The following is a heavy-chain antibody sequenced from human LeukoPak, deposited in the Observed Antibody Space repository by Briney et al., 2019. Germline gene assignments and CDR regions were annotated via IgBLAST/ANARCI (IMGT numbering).Heavy chain of an antibody. V-gene: IGHV3-7*03. CDR3: ARGGPFGSY. Sequence: GGSLRLSCAASGFTFSSYWMIWVRQAPEKGLEWVANINQDGSTKYYVDSVRGRFTISRDNAKNSVYLQITSLTAEDTAVYYCARGGPFGSYWGQGTLVAVSS. CDR2: INQDGSTK. CDR1: GFTFSSYW. D-gene: IGHD1-26*01. J-gene: IGHJ1*01.